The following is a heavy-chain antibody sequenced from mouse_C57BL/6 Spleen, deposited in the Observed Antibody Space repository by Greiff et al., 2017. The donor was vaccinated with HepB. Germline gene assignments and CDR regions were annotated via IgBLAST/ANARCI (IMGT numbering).Heavy chain of an antibody. CDR3: TTVGY. D-gene: IGHD1-1*01. J-gene: IGHJ2*01. Sequence: LQESGAELVRPGASVTLSCKASGYTFTDYEMHWVKQTPVHGLEWIGAIDPETGGTAYNQKFKGKAILTADKSSSTAYMELRSLTSEDSAVYYCTTVGYWGQGTTLTVSS. CDR1: GYTFTDYE. CDR2: IDPETGGT. V-gene: IGHV1-15*01.